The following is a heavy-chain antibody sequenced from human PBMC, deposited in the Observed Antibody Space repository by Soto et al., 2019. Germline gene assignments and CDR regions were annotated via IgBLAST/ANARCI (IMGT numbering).Heavy chain of an antibody. Sequence: ASVKVSCKASGGTFSSYAISWVRQAPGQGLEWMGGIIPIFGTANYAQKFQGRVTITADESTSTAYMELSSLRSEDTAVYYCARVPDSSGYYFWDTDYWGQGTLVTVSS. D-gene: IGHD3-22*01. CDR2: IIPIFGTA. CDR3: ARVPDSSGYYFWDTDY. CDR1: GGTFSSYA. J-gene: IGHJ4*02. V-gene: IGHV1-69*13.